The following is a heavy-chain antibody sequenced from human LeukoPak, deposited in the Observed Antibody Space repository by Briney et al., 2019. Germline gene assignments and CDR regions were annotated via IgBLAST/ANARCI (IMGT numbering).Heavy chain of an antibody. Sequence: PSETLSLTCAVYGGSFSGYYWSWIRQPPGKGLEWIGEINHSGSTNHNPSLKSRVTISVDTSKNQFSLKLGSVTAADTAVYYCARRTGGIAARPRWFDPWGQGTLVTVSS. CDR1: GGSFSGYY. CDR3: ARRTGGIAARPRWFDP. CDR2: INHSGST. J-gene: IGHJ5*02. V-gene: IGHV4-34*01. D-gene: IGHD6-6*01.